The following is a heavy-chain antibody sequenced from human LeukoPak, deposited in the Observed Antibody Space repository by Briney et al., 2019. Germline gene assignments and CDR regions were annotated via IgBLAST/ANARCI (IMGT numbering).Heavy chain of an antibody. V-gene: IGHV3-48*01. CDR3: ARDQSGSYRGLFDY. CDR1: GFTFSSYA. Sequence: GGSLRLSCAASGFTFSSYAMSWVRQAPGKGLEWVSAISSSSSTIYYADSVKGRFTISRDNAKNSLYLQMNSLRAEDTAVYYCARDQSGSYRGLFDYWGQGTLVTVSS. J-gene: IGHJ4*02. D-gene: IGHD1-26*01. CDR2: ISSSSSTI.